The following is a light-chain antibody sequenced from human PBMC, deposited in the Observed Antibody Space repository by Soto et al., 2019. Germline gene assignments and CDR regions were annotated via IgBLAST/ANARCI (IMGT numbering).Light chain of an antibody. Sequence: QSVLTQPASVSGSPGQSIAISCTGTSSDVGGYNYVSWYQQQPGKAPKLVISDVSNRPSGVSDRFSGSKSGNTASLTISGLQTEDEADYYCASYTTSSTYGFGTGTKVTVL. CDR1: SSDVGGYNY. CDR3: ASYTTSSTYG. CDR2: DVS. J-gene: IGLJ1*01. V-gene: IGLV2-14*01.